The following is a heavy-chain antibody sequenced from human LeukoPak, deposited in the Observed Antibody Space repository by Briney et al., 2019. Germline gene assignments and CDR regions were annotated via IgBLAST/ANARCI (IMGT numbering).Heavy chain of an antibody. CDR3: ARSRDSYGSDFDY. D-gene: IGHD5-18*01. V-gene: IGHV3-30*04. J-gene: IGHJ4*02. CDR2: ISYDGSNK. Sequence: PAGSLRLSCAADGFTFSSYSMHWVRQPPGKGLEWVALISYDGSNKYYADSVKGRFTISRDNSKNTLYLQMNSLRAEDTAVYYCARSRDSYGSDFDYWGQGTLVTVSS. CDR1: GFTFSSYS.